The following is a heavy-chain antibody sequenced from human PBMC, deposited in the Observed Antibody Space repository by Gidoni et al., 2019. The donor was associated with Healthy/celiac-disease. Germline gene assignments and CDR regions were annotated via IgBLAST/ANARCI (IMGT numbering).Heavy chain of an antibody. V-gene: IGHV3-53*01. CDR3: ARAFALLYWEY. D-gene: IGHD1-26*01. Sequence: VQLVDSGGGLIQPGGSLGLPCEASGFTVSSNYMSWVRQAPGKGLEWVSVIYSGGSTYYADSVKGRFTFSRDNSKNTLYLQMNSLRAEDTAVYYCARAFALLYWEYWGQGTLVTVSS. J-gene: IGHJ4*02. CDR1: GFTVSSNY. CDR2: IYSGGST.